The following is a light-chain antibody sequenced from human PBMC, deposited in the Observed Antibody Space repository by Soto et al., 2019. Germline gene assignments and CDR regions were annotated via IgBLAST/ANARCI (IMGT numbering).Light chain of an antibody. CDR1: QGISNY. CDR2: AAF. V-gene: IGKV1-27*01. Sequence: DIKMTQSPSSLSASVGDRVTITCRASQGISNYLAWYQQKPGKVPKLLIYAAFVSQSGVPSRFSGSGSGTDFTLTISSLQPEDVATYYCQKYSSAPHFGPGTKVDIK. CDR3: QKYSSAPH. J-gene: IGKJ3*01.